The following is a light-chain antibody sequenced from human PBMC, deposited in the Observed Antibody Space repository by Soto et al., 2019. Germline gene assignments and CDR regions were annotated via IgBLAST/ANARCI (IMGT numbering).Light chain of an antibody. CDR2: GAS. CDR1: QTVSSSS. CDR3: QQYGSSPRT. V-gene: IGKV3-20*01. J-gene: IGKJ1*01. Sequence: DIVLTQSPGTLSLSPGETATLSCRASQTVSSSSLAWYQQKPGQAPRLLIFGASTRAAGFPDRFSGSGSGTDFTLTISRLEPEDFAVYYCQQYGSSPRTFGQGTKVDIK.